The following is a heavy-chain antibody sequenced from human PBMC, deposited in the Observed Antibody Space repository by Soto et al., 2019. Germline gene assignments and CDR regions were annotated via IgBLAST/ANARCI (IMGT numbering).Heavy chain of an antibody. J-gene: IGHJ6*02. CDR2: ISAHNGNS. Sequence: QVHLMQSGAEVKKPGASVKVSCKASGYSFSSYVISWVRQAPGQGLEWMGWISAHNGNSDSAQKVQGRFTLTTDSSTDTAYMELRSLSSDDTAAYYCARTVLRYFDYLGRSYYYGIDVWGQGTTVIVSS. CDR3: ARTVLRYFDYLGRSYYYGIDV. D-gene: IGHD3-9*01. CDR1: GYSFSSYV. V-gene: IGHV1-18*04.